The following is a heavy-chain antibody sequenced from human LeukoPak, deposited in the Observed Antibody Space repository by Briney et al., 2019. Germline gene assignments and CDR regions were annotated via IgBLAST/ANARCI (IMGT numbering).Heavy chain of an antibody. D-gene: IGHD3-10*01. J-gene: IGHJ4*02. CDR3: ARARGILNGSGSYCLDY. CDR1: GYTFTSYY. Sequence: GASVKVSCKASGYTFTSYYMHWVRQAPGQGLEWMGIINPSGGSTSYAQKFQGRVTMTRDTSTSTVYMELSSLRSEDTAVYYCARARGILNGSGSYCLDYWGQGTLVTVSS. V-gene: IGHV1-46*01. CDR2: INPSGGST.